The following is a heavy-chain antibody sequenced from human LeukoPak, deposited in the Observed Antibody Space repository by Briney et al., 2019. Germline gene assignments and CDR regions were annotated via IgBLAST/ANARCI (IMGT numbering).Heavy chain of an antibody. V-gene: IGHV2-70*11. D-gene: IGHD2-15*01. CDR1: GFSLSTSGMC. J-gene: IGHJ4*02. Sequence: SGPALVKPTQTLTLTCTFSGFSLSTSGMCVSWIRQPPGKALEWLARIDWDDAKYYNTSLKTRLTISKDTSKNQVVLTMTNMDPMDTATFYCARTAYCSGGTCSFDYWGQGTLVTVSS. CDR3: ARTAYCSGGTCSFDY. CDR2: IDWDDAK.